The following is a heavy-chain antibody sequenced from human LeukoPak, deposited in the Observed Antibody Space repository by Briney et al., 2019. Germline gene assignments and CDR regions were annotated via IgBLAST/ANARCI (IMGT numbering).Heavy chain of an antibody. J-gene: IGHJ4*02. Sequence: PGGSLRLSCAASGFTFSDYYMSWIRQAPGKGLEWVSYISKTASDIYYGDSVKGRFTISRDNAKNSLYLQMNSLRAEDTAVYYCARPAYDILTGYYPDLFDYWGQGTLVTVSS. CDR2: ISKTASDI. D-gene: IGHD3-9*01. V-gene: IGHV3-11*04. CDR3: ARPAYDILTGYYPDLFDY. CDR1: GFTFSDYY.